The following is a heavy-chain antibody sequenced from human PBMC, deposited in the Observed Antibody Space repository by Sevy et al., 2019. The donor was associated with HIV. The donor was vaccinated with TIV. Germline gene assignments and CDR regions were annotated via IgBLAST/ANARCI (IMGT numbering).Heavy chain of an antibody. CDR2: ISGISNYI. V-gene: IGHV3-21*01. CDR1: GFTFSSYE. Sequence: GGSLRLSCTASGFTFSSYEMNWVRQAPGKGLEWVSFISGISNYIYYADSVKDRFSISRDNAKDSAYLQMNSLRAEDTAIYYCARGAQTYDAFDVWGQGTMVTVSS. J-gene: IGHJ3*01. CDR3: ARGAQTYDAFDV.